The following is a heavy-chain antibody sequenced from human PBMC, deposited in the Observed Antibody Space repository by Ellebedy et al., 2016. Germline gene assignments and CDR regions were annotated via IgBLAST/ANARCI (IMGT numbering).Heavy chain of an antibody. D-gene: IGHD2/OR15-2a*01. CDR1: GFSFSSYA. Sequence: GGSLRLSCAASGFSFSSYAMSWVRQAPGKGLEWVSSISGNADNTHYADSVKGRFTISRDNSKNTLYLQMNSLRAEDRAIYYCAKDQVLSSVMGRYFYWGQGTLVTVSS. CDR2: ISGNADNT. CDR3: AKDQVLSSVMGRYFY. J-gene: IGHJ4*02. V-gene: IGHV3-23*01.